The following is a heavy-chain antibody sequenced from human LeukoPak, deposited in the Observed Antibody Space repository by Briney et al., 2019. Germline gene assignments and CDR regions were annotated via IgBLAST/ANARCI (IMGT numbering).Heavy chain of an antibody. V-gene: IGHV1-69*05. J-gene: IGHJ4*02. CDR2: IIPIFGTA. Sequence: SVKVSCKASGGTFSSYAISWVRQAPGQGLEWMGRIIPIFGTANYAQKFQGRVTITTEESTSTAYMELSSLRSEDTAVYYCATNYDSSGYYGYWGQGTLVTVSS. CDR1: GGTFSSYA. D-gene: IGHD3-22*01. CDR3: ATNYDSSGYYGY.